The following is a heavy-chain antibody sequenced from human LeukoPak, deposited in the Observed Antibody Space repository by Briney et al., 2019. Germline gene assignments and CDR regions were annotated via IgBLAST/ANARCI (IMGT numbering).Heavy chain of an antibody. D-gene: IGHD3-22*01. CDR2: ISGSGGST. V-gene: IGHV3-23*01. J-gene: IGHJ4*02. CDR1: EFTFSSYA. CDR3: AKRSPTYYYDSSGYYAPFDY. Sequence: PGGSLRLSCAASEFTFSSYAMSWVRQAPGKGLEWFSAISGSGGSTYYADSVKGRFTISRDNSKNTLYLQMNSLRAEDTAVYYCAKRSPTYYYDSSGYYAPFDYWGQGTLVTVSS.